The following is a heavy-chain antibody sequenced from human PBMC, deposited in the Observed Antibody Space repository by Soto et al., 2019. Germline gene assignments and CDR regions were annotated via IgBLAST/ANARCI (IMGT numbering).Heavy chain of an antibody. J-gene: IGHJ4*02. D-gene: IGHD3-22*01. CDR1: GYTFTGYY. CDR2: INPNSGGT. CDR3: ASTSTIVVAPPGV. Sequence: ASVKVSCKASGYTFTGYYMHWVRQAPGQGLEWMGWINPNSGGTNYAQKFQGRVTMTRDTSISTAYMELSRLRSDDTAVYYCASTSTIVVAPPGVWGQGTLVTVSS. V-gene: IGHV1-2*02.